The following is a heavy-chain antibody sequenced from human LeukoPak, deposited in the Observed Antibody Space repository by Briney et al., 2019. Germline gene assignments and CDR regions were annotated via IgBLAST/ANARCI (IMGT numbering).Heavy chain of an antibody. J-gene: IGHJ6*03. CDR2: IYYSGST. Sequence: PSETLSLTCTVSSGSISSYYWSWIRQPPGKGLEWIGYIYYSGSTNYNPSLKSRVTISVDTSKNQFSLKLSSVTAADTAVYYCARDGAVVPAAKGYYYMDVWGKGTTVTVSS. D-gene: IGHD2-2*01. V-gene: IGHV4-59*01. CDR3: ARDGAVVPAAKGYYYMDV. CDR1: SGSISSYY.